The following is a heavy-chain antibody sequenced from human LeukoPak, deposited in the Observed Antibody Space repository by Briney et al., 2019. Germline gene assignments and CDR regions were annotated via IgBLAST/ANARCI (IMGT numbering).Heavy chain of an antibody. CDR2: IKQDGSEK. J-gene: IGHJ4*02. V-gene: IGHV3-7*01. Sequence: SGGSLRLSCAASGFTFSNYWMSWVRQAPGKGLEWVAKIKQDGSEKYYVDSVKGRFTISRDNVKNSLYLQMSSLRVEDTAVYYCARSELPGASCPFYYWGQGTLVTVSS. CDR3: ARSELPGASCPFYY. CDR1: GFTFSNYW. D-gene: IGHD2-2*01.